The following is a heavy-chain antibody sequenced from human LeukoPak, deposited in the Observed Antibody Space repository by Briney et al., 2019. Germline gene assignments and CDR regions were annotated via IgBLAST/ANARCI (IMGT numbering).Heavy chain of an antibody. CDR2: ISWNSGSI. J-gene: IGHJ3*02. CDR3: AKADASSGYSPHDAFDI. Sequence: GRSLRLSCAASGFTFDDYAMHWVRHAPGKGLEWVSGISWNSGSIGYADSVKGRFTISRDNAKNSLYLQMNSLRAEDTALYYCAKADASSGYSPHDAFDIWGQGTMVTVSS. D-gene: IGHD3-22*01. CDR1: GFTFDDYA. V-gene: IGHV3-9*01.